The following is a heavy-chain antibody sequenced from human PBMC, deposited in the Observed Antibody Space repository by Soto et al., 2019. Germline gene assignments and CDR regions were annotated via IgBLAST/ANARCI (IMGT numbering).Heavy chain of an antibody. V-gene: IGHV4-59*01. CDR3: ARVRIAVAERWFDP. CDR1: GGSISSYY. CDR2: IYYSGST. D-gene: IGHD6-19*01. J-gene: IGHJ5*02. Sequence: SETLSLTCTVSGGSISSYYWSWIRQPPGKGLEWIGYIYYSGSTNYNPSLKSRVTISVDTSKNQFSLKLSSVTAADTAVYYCARVRIAVAERWFDPWGQGTLVTVSS.